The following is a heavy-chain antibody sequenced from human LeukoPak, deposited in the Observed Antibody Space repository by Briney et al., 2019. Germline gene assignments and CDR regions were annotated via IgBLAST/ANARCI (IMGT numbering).Heavy chain of an antibody. Sequence: GGSLRLSCAASGFTFNIHPMHWVRQVPGKGLEYVSAISGNGGSTYYADSVKGRFTISRDNSKNTLYLQMSSLRTEDTAIYYCVKAQYDFWSGLDYWGQGTLVTVSS. CDR2: ISGNGGST. J-gene: IGHJ4*02. CDR3: VKAQYDFWSGLDY. CDR1: GFTFNIHP. D-gene: IGHD3-3*01. V-gene: IGHV3-64D*09.